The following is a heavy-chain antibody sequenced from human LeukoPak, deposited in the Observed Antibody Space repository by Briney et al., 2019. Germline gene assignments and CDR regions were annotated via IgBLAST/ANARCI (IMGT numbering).Heavy chain of an antibody. CDR2: ISGSGGST. J-gene: IGHJ4*02. CDR3: AKVVLRYSGYNNLDY. D-gene: IGHD5-12*01. Sequence: GGSLRPACAASGFTFTSHAISSVRQAPGKGLEWVSAISGSGGSTYYADSVKRRFTISRDNSKNTLYLQMNSLRAEDTAVYYCAKVVLRYSGYNNLDYWGQGTLVTVSS. V-gene: IGHV3-23*01. CDR1: GFTFTSHA.